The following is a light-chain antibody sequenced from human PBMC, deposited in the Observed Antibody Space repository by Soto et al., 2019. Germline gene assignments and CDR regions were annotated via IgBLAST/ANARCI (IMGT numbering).Light chain of an antibody. V-gene: IGKV1-6*02. CDR1: QGIGND. J-gene: IGKJ4*01. CDR2: AAS. CDR3: LQFFHSPLS. Sequence: AIQMTQSPSSLSASVGDRVTITCRASQGIGNDLAWYQQKPGKAPKLLIYAASTLQSGVPSRFSGNGSGTDFPPPISRLQPGVLAFYYCLQFFHSPLSFGGGTKVEIK.